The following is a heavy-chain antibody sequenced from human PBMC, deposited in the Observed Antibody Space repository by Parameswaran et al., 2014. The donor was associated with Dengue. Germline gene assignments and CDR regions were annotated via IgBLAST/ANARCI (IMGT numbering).Heavy chain of an antibody. D-gene: IGHD1-14*01. Sequence: WVRQAPGQGLEWMGWISAYNGDTNYAQKLQGRVTMTTDTSTSTAYMELRSLRSDDTAVYYCARGTPDNPNHLTYYYYYGMDVWGQGTTVTVSS. V-gene: IGHV1-18*01. CDR3: ARGTPDNPNHLTYYYYYGMDV. J-gene: IGHJ6*02. CDR2: ISAYNGDT.